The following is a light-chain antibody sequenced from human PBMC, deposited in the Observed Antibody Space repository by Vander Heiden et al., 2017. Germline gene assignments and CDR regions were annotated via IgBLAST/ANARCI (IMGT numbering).Light chain of an antibody. J-gene: IGKJ2*01. Sequence: DIQMTDSPSTLSASVGDRVTITCRASQSISSWLAWYQQKPGKAPKLLIYKASSLESGVPSRFSGSGSGTEFTLTISSLQPDDFATYYCQQYNSYSRTFGQGTKLEIK. CDR1: QSISSW. CDR3: QQYNSYSRT. CDR2: KAS. V-gene: IGKV1-5*03.